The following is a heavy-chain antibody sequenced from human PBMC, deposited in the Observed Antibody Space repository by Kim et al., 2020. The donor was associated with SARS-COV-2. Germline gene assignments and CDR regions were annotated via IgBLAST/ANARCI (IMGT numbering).Heavy chain of an antibody. J-gene: IGHJ4*02. V-gene: IGHV3-21*01. CDR2: I. Sequence: IYYADSVKGRFTISRDNAKNSLYLQMNSLRAEDTAVYYCASLSGDHNFDYWGQGTLVTVSS. D-gene: IGHD4-17*01. CDR3: ASLSGDHNFDY.